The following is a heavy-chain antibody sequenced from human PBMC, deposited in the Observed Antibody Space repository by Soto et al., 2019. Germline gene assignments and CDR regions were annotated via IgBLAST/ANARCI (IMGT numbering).Heavy chain of an antibody. CDR3: ARGSWDDVSGHYYMDV. D-gene: IGHD1-1*01. CDR1: GDSVSSNSAG. J-gene: IGHJ6*03. Sequence: SQPLSLTCDISGDSVSSNSAGWNWIRQTPSRGFEWLGRTYYKSKWYYTYAASVKSRITVSPDTSKNQFSLQLTSVTPEDTAVYYCARGSWDDVSGHYYMDVWDKGTTVTVSS. V-gene: IGHV6-1*01. CDR2: TYYKSKWYY.